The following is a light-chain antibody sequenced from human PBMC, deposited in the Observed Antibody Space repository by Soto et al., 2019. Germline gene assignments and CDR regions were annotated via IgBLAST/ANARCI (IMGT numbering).Light chain of an antibody. V-gene: IGLV2-14*01. Sequence: SALTQAASLSGAPGQSIPISCTVTSSGIGGYNYVSWYQQHPGKAPKVIIYEVSNRPSGVSNRFSGSKSGNTASLTISGLQAEDEADYYCSSYRSIGSLVFGTGTKV. CDR1: SSGIGGYNY. CDR2: EVS. J-gene: IGLJ1*01. CDR3: SSYRSIGSLV.